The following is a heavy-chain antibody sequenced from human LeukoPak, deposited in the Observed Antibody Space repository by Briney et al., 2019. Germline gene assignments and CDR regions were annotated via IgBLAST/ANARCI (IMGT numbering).Heavy chain of an antibody. D-gene: IGHD1-26*01. CDR3: ARRPWVGAADY. CDR1: GGSFSGYY. V-gene: IGHV4-34*01. Sequence: SETLSLTCAVYGGSFSGYYWTWIRQAPGKGLEWIGEMSHSGSTNYNPSLKSRVTIAVDASKNQFSLKLTSVTAADTAVYYCARRPWVGAADYWGRGTLVTVSS. J-gene: IGHJ4*02. CDR2: MSHSGST.